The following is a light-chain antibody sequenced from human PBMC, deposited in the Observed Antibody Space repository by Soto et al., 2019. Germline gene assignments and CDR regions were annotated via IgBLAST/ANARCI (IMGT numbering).Light chain of an antibody. Sequence: QSALTQPASVSGSPGQSITISYTGTSSDVGGYTYVSWYQQHPGRAPKLMIYEVSNRPSGVSNRFSGSKSCNTASLTISGLQAEDEADYYCSSYTTRNTVLFGGGTKVTVL. CDR3: SSYTTRNTVL. J-gene: IGLJ2*01. V-gene: IGLV2-14*01. CDR2: EVS. CDR1: SSDVGGYTY.